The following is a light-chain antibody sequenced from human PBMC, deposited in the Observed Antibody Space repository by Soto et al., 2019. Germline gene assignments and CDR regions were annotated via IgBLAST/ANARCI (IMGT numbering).Light chain of an antibody. J-gene: IGLJ2*01. CDR3: SAYGDNADVV. V-gene: IGLV2-11*01. CDR2: HVN. Sequence: QSALTQPRSVSGSPGQSVTISCTGTSNNIGAYTFVSWYQQHPGKAPNLIIYHVNKRPSGVPDRFSGSKSGNTASLTISGLQAEDESDYYCSAYGDNADVVFGGGTKVTVL. CDR1: SNNIGAYTF.